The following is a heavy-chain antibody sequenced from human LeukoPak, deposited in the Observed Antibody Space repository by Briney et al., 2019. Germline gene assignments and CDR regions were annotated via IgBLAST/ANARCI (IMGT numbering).Heavy chain of an antibody. D-gene: IGHD3-22*01. CDR1: GGSISSYY. CDR2: IYYSGST. Sequence: PSETLSLTCTVSGGSISSYYWSWLRQPPGKGPEWIGYIYYSGSTNYNPSLKSRVTISVDTSKNQFSLKLSSVTAADTAVYYCARNYDSSGYYLNWGQGTLVTVSS. J-gene: IGHJ4*02. CDR3: ARNYDSSGYYLN. V-gene: IGHV4-59*01.